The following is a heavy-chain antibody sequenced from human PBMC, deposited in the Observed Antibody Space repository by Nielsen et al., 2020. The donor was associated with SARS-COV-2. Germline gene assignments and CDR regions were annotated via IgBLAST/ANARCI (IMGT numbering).Heavy chain of an antibody. V-gene: IGHV3-30*19. J-gene: IGHJ4*02. Sequence: GESLKISCAASGFTFSSKGMHWVRQAPGKGLEWVAVISYEGTNKDYADSVKGRFTISRDNSKNTPYLQMSSLRAEDTAVYYCAKDDGYCYGGSCYFFDYWGQGTLVTVSS. CDR1: GFTFSSKG. CDR3: AKDDGYCYGGSCYFFDY. D-gene: IGHD2-15*01. CDR2: ISYEGTNK.